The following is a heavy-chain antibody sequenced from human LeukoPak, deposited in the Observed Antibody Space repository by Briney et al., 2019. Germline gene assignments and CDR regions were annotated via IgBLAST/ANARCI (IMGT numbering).Heavy chain of an antibody. CDR3: AKRPYCSSAVCQYIDY. D-gene: IGHD2-2*01. J-gene: IGHJ4*02. CDR2: ISGSGGST. V-gene: IGHV3-23*01. CDR1: GFTFSSYA. Sequence: GGSLRLSCAASGFTFSSYAMSWVRQAPGKGMEWVSTISGSGGSTYYADSVKGRFTISRDNSKNTVYLQLNSLRAEDTAVYYCAKRPYCSSAVCQYIDYWGQGTLVTVSS.